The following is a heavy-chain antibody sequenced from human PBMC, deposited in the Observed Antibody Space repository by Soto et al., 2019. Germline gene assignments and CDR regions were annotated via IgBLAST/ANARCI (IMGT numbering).Heavy chain of an antibody. D-gene: IGHD5-12*01. V-gene: IGHV3-33*01. J-gene: IGHJ6*02. CDR1: GFTFSSYG. CDR2: IWYAGSNK. Sequence: QVQLVESGGGVVQPGRSLRLSCAASGFTFSSYGMHWVRQAPGKGLEWVAVIWYAGSNKYYADSVKGRFTISRDNSKNTMYLQMNSLRAEDTAVYYCARMKGGYSGYDYVGDDYYGMDVWGQGTTVTVSS. CDR3: ARMKGGYSGYDYVGDDYYGMDV.